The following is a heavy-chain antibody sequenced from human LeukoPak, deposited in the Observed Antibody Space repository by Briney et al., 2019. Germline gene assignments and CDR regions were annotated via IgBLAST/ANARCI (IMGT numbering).Heavy chain of an antibody. CDR3: ARDPTASLAGTYGMDV. Sequence: GGSLRLSCAASGFTSSSYAMHWVRQAPGKGLEYVSAISSNGGSTYYANSVKGRFTISRDNSKNTLYLQMGSLRAEDMAVYYCARDPTASLAGTYGMDVWGQGTTVTVSS. CDR1: GFTSSSYA. J-gene: IGHJ6*02. CDR2: ISSNGGST. V-gene: IGHV3-64*01. D-gene: IGHD6-19*01.